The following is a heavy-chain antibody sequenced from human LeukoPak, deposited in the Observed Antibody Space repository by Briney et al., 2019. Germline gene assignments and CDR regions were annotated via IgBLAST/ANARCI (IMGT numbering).Heavy chain of an antibody. D-gene: IGHD1-26*01. CDR2: IYYSVIT. Sequence: SETLSLTCTVSGGSISSYYWSWIRQPPGKGLEWIGYIYYSVITNYNPSLKSRVTISVDTSKNQFSLKLSSVTAADTAVYYCARGSEWELPPDYWGQGTLVTVSS. V-gene: IGHV4-59*08. J-gene: IGHJ4*02. CDR1: GGSISSYY. CDR3: ARGSEWELPPDY.